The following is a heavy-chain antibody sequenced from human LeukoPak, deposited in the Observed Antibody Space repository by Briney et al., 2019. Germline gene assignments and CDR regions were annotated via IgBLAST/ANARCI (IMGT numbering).Heavy chain of an antibody. J-gene: IGHJ4*02. CDR1: GFTFSSYW. V-gene: IGHV3-74*01. Sequence: PGGSLRLSCAASGFTFSSYWMHWVRQAPGEGLVWVSRINSDGSSTSYADSVKGRFTISRDNAKNTLYLQMNSLRAEDTSVYYCVRGDSGSYYYWGQGTLVTVSS. CDR2: INSDGSST. D-gene: IGHD1-26*01. CDR3: VRGDSGSYYY.